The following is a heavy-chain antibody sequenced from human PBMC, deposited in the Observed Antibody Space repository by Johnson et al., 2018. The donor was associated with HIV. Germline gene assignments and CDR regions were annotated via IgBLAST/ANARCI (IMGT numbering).Heavy chain of an antibody. CDR1: GFAFSNYG. Sequence: QVQLVESGGGVVQPGRSLRLSCAASGFAFSNYGMHWVRQAPGKGLEWVAVISFDGSHKYYTDSVKGLSTISRDNSKNTLYLQMNSLRAEDTAVYYCARDRVWFGELYAFDIWGQGTMVTVSS. CDR2: ISFDGSHK. J-gene: IGHJ3*02. CDR3: ARDRVWFGELYAFDI. V-gene: IGHV3-30*03. D-gene: IGHD3-10*01.